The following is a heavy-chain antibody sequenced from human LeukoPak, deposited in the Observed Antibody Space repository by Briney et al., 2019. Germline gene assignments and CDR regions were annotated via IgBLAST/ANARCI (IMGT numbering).Heavy chain of an antibody. Sequence: PGGSLGLSCAASGFTLSSYSMNWVRQSPGKGLAWASTISTDGSRTYYADSVKGRFTISRDNAKNSLYLQMSSLRAEDTAVYYCARDRGYYDILTGYYHYYYGMDVWGQGTTVTVSS. D-gene: IGHD3-9*01. J-gene: IGHJ6*02. CDR2: ISTDGSRT. CDR3: ARDRGYYDILTGYYHYYYGMDV. CDR1: GFTLSSYS. V-gene: IGHV3-21*01.